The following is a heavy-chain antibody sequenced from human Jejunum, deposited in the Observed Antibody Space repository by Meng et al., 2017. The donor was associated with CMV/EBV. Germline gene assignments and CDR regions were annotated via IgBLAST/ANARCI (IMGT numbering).Heavy chain of an antibody. CDR1: GGSMNSYY. CDR2: IYSSGIT. Sequence: VSLQESRPGLVKLSETPSLTCTVSGGSMNSYYWTWIRQPAGKGLEWIGHIYSSGITNYNPSLKSRVIMSLDTSKNQFSLKLSSVTAADTALYYCARDVQTSLFRSTLGMGWFDPWGQGTLVTVSS. CDR3: ARDVQTSLFRSTLGMGWFDP. J-gene: IGHJ5*02. V-gene: IGHV4-4*07. D-gene: IGHD3-3*01.